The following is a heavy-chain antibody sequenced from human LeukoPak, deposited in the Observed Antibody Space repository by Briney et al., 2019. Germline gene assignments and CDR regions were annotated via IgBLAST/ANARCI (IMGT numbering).Heavy chain of an antibody. CDR2: IIPIFSTA. Sequence: SVKVSCKASGDTLNNYSISWVRQAPGQGLEWMGGIIPIFSTANYAQKFQGRGTITADESTNTAYMELSSLTSDDTAVYYCARGYSRWSIPTSSYYYRMDLWGQGTTVAVSS. CDR3: ARGYSRWSIPTSSYYYRMDL. J-gene: IGHJ6*02. V-gene: IGHV1-69*13. D-gene: IGHD6-13*01. CDR1: GDTLNNYS.